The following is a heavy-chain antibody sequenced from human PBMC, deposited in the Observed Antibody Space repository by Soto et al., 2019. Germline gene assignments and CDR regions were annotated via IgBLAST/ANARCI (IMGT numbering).Heavy chain of an antibody. J-gene: IGHJ4*02. CDR3: ARGGADYYDSSGKPTFDY. Sequence: AASVKVSCKASGYTFTSYYMHWVRQAPGQGLEWMGIINPSGGSTSYAQKFQGRVTMTRDTSTSTVYMELSSLRSEDTAVYYCARGGADYYDSSGKPTFDYWGQGTLVTVSS. D-gene: IGHD3-22*01. CDR2: INPSGGST. V-gene: IGHV1-46*01. CDR1: GYTFTSYY.